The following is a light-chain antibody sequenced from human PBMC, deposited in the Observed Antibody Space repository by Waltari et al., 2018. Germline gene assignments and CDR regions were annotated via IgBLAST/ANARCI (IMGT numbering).Light chain of an antibody. J-gene: IGLJ3*02. Sequence: QSVLTQPPSVSGAPGQRVTISCTGSSSNIGAGYDVHWYLQLPGTAPKLLIYGNTNRPSGVPDRFSGSKSVTSASLAITGLQADDEADYYCQSYDSSLSGWVFGGGTKLTVL. V-gene: IGLV1-40*01. CDR2: GNT. CDR1: SSNIGAGYD. CDR3: QSYDSSLSGWV.